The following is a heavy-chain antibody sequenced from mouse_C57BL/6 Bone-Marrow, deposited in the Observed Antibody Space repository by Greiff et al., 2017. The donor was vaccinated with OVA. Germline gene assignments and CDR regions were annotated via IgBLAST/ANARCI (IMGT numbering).Heavy chain of an antibody. Sequence: VMLVESGGGLVQPGGSLKLSCAASGFTFSDYGMAWVRQAPRKGPEWVAFISNLAYSIYYADTVTGRFTISRENAKNTLYLEMSSLRSEDTAMYYCARFPYYYGSSPYAMDDWGQGTSVTVSS. D-gene: IGHD1-1*01. J-gene: IGHJ4*01. CDR1: GFTFSDYG. CDR3: ARFPYYYGSSPYAMDD. V-gene: IGHV5-15*01. CDR2: ISNLAYSI.